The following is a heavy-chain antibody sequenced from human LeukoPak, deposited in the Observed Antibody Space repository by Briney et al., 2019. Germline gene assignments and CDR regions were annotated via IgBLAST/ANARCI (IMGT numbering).Heavy chain of an antibody. Sequence: ASAKVSCKASGGTFSSYAISWVRQAPGQGLEWMGGIIPIFGTANYAQKFQGRVTITADKSTSTAYMELSSLRSEDTAVYYCARDGQEHYYDSSGYYYWGQGTLVTVSS. CDR3: ARDGQEHYYDSSGYYY. J-gene: IGHJ4*02. CDR2: IIPIFGTA. CDR1: GGTFSSYA. D-gene: IGHD3-22*01. V-gene: IGHV1-69*06.